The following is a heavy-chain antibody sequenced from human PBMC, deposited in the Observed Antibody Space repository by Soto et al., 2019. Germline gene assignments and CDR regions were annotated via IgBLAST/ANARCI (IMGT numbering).Heavy chain of an antibody. CDR2: TSTTGSTI. CDR3: ARYKGYCSGGSCYYYYYMDV. J-gene: IGHJ6*03. Sequence: PGGSLRLSCAASGFTFSNYSISWVRQAPGKGLEWVSYTSTTGSTIYYADSVKGRFTISRDNAKNSPYLQMTSLRAEDTAVYYCARYKGYCSGGSCYYYYYMDVWGKGTTVTVSS. CDR1: GFTFSNYS. D-gene: IGHD2-15*01. V-gene: IGHV3-11*04.